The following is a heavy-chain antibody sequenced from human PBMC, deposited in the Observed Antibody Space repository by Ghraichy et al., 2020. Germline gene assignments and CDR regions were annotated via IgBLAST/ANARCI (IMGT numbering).Heavy chain of an antibody. CDR2: IYYSGST. Sequence: SETLSLTCTASGGSISSYYWSWIRQPPGKGLEWIGYIYYSGSTNYNPSLKSRVTISVDTSKNQFSLKLSSVTAADTAVYYCARVVYSNYYYYYGMDVWGQGTTVTVSS. V-gene: IGHV4-59*01. CDR3: ARVVYSNYYYYYGMDV. CDR1: GGSISSYY. J-gene: IGHJ6*02. D-gene: IGHD4-11*01.